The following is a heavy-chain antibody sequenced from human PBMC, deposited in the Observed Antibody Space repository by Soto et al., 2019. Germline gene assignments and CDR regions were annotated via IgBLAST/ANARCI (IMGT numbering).Heavy chain of an antibody. CDR2: ISSSRSYI. J-gene: IGHJ6*02. D-gene: IGHD1-26*01. CDR1: GFTFSSYS. V-gene: IGHV3-21*01. CDR3: ARYWEIQIYYSYGMDV. Sequence: EVQLVESGGGLVKPGGSLRLSCAASGFTFSSYSMNWVRQAPGKGLEWVSSISSSRSYIYYADSVKGRFTISRDNAKKSLYLQMNSLRAEDTAVYYCARYWEIQIYYSYGMDVWGQGTKVTVSS.